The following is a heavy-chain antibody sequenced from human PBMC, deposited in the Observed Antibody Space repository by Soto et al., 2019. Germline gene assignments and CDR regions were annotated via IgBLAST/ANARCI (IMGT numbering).Heavy chain of an antibody. J-gene: IGHJ6*02. CDR1: GYTFTSYA. CDR3: ARDGKRYYDSSGSPMDV. CDR2: INAGNGNT. Sequence: ASVKVSFKASGYTFTSYAMHWVRQAPGQRLEWMGWINAGNGNTKYSQKFQGRVTITRDTSASTAYMELSSLRSEDTAVYYCARDGKRYYDSSGSPMDVWGQGTTVTVSS. V-gene: IGHV1-3*01. D-gene: IGHD3-22*01.